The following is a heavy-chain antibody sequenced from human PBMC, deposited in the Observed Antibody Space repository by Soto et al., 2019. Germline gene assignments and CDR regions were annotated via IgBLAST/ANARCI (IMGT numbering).Heavy chain of an antibody. CDR1: GLTFSSYG. D-gene: IGHD6-19*01. CDR3: ARDLGVAGDYYYYGMDV. V-gene: IGHV3-33*01. Sequence: GGSLRLSCAASGLTFSSYGMHWVRQAPGTGLEWVAVIWYDGSNKYYADSVKGRFTISRDNSKNTLYLQMNSLRAEDTAVYYCARDLGVAGDYYYYGMDVWGQGTTVTVSS. CDR2: IWYDGSNK. J-gene: IGHJ6*02.